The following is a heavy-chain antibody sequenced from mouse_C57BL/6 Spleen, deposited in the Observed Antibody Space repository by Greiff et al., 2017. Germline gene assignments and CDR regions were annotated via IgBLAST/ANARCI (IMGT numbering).Heavy chain of an antibody. D-gene: IGHD2-1*01. V-gene: IGHV14-4*01. CDR1: GFNIKDDY. CDR3: TTSLFGNYEVNYAMDY. CDR2: IDPENGDT. J-gene: IGHJ4*01. Sequence: VQLQQSGAELVRPGASVKLSCTASGFNIKDDYMHWVKQRPEQGLEWIGWIDPENGDTEYASKFQGKATITADTSSNTAYLQLSSLTSEDTAVYYCTTSLFGNYEVNYAMDYWGQGTSVTVSS.